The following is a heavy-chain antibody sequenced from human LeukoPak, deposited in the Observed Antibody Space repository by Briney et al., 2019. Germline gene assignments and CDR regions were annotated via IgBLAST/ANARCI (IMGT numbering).Heavy chain of an antibody. CDR3: ARGRPGGYYYYYMDV. J-gene: IGHJ6*03. Sequence: ASVKVSCKASGYTFTSYGISWVRQAPGQGLEWMGGIIPVFGTANYAQKFQGRVTITADESTSTAYMELSSLRSEDTAVYYCARGRPGGYYYYYMDVWGKGTTVTVSS. D-gene: IGHD1-26*01. CDR1: GYTFTSYG. V-gene: IGHV1-69*13. CDR2: IIPVFGTA.